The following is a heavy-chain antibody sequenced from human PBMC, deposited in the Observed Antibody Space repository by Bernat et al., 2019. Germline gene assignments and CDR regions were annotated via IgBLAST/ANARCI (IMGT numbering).Heavy chain of an antibody. V-gene: IGHV3-30*01. D-gene: IGHD6-19*01. Sequence: QVQLVESGGGVVQPGRSLRPSCAASGFTFSSYAMHWVRQAPGKGLEWVAVISYDGSNKYYADSVKGRFTISRDNSKNTLYLQMNSLRAEDTAVYYCASLSIAVAGDAFDIWGQGTMVTVSS. CDR3: ASLSIAVAGDAFDI. J-gene: IGHJ3*02. CDR2: ISYDGSNK. CDR1: GFTFSSYA.